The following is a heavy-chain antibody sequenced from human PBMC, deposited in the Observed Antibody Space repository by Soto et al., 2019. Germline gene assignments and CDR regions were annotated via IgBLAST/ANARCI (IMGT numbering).Heavy chain of an antibody. J-gene: IGHJ4*02. Sequence: QPGGSMRLSCAASGFTFSYYGLHWVRHAPGKGLEWVAGISYDGSNRYYGDSVKGRFSISRDNPNNTLYLQMNSLRDEDTAVYYCEKGGRIPTSPVDDWGQGALVT. V-gene: IGHV3-30*18. CDR2: ISYDGSNR. CDR1: GFTFSYYG. CDR3: EKGGRIPTSPVDD. D-gene: IGHD2-2*01.